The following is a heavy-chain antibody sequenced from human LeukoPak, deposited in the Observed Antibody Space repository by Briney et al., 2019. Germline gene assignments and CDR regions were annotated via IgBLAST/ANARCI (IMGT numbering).Heavy chain of an antibody. CDR3: ARGLGGSYHY. D-gene: IGHD1-26*01. CDR1: AGSISMDY. V-gene: IGHV4-59*01. CDR2: IYYSGST. J-gene: IGHJ4*02. Sequence: PSETLSLTCTVSAGSISMDYGGCVRQPPENLRGWIGYIYYSGSTNYNPSLKSRVTISVDTSKNQFSLKLSSVTAADTAVYYCARGLGGSYHYWGQGTLVTVSS.